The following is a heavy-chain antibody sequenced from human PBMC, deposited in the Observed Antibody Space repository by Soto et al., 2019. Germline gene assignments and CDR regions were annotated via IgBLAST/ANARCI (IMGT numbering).Heavy chain of an antibody. CDR2: TYYRPKWYN. CDR1: GDSVSSNSAA. CDR3: ARDLAEGMSIAARTFDY. J-gene: IGHJ4*02. Sequence: QGQLQQSGPGLVKPSQTLSLTCAISGDSVSSNSAAWNWLRQSPSRGLESLGRTYYRPKWYNDYGVSVESRITINPDTSKNQFSLQLNSVTPEDTAVYYCARDLAEGMSIAARTFDYWGQGTLVTVSS. V-gene: IGHV6-1*01. D-gene: IGHD6-6*01.